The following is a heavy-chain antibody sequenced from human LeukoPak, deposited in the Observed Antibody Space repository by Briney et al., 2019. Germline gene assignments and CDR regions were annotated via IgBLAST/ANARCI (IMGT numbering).Heavy chain of an antibody. CDR3: AKGMNSGSSRSYDY. D-gene: IGHD1-26*01. CDR1: GGSISSYY. Sequence: PSETLSLTCTVSGGSISSYYWSWIRQPPGKGLEWIGYIYYSGSTNYNPSLKSRVTISVDTSKNQFSLKLSSVTAADTAVYYCAKGMNSGSSRSYDYWGQGTLVTVSS. J-gene: IGHJ4*02. CDR2: IYYSGST. V-gene: IGHV4-59*01.